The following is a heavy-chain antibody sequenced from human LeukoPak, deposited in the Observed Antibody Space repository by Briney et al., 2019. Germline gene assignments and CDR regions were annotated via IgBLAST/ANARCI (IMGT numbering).Heavy chain of an antibody. J-gene: IGHJ4*02. D-gene: IGHD3-10*01. Sequence: ASVKVSCKASGYTFTSYGISWVRQAPGQGLEWMGWISAYNGNTNYAQKFQGRVTITADESTSTAYMELSSLRSEDTAVYYCASMVREWYPFDYWGQGTLVTVSS. CDR3: ASMVREWYPFDY. CDR1: GYTFTSYG. CDR2: ISAYNGNT. V-gene: IGHV1-18*01.